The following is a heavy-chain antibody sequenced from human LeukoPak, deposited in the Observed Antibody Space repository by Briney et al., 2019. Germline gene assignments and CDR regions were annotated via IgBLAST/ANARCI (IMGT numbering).Heavy chain of an antibody. Sequence: GSLRLSCAASGFAFSAYEMNWVRQAPGKGLEWVSYIAGSDTTTYYADSVRGRFTISRDNAKSSLYLQMNSLRAEDTALYYCTTLGYHLDSWGQGTLVTVSS. CDR2: IAGSDTTT. CDR3: TTLGYHLDS. J-gene: IGHJ4*02. D-gene: IGHD3-22*01. V-gene: IGHV3-48*03. CDR1: GFAFSAYE.